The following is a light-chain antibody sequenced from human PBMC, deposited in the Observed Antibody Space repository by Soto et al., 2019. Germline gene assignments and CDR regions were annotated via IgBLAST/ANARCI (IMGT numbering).Light chain of an antibody. Sequence: EMVMTQSPATLSVSPGERATLSCRASQSVRNKLAWYQQKAGQAPRLLIFGASTRATGIPARFSGSGSGTEFTLTISSLQSEDFAVYYCQQYNNWPPTFGQGTRVEIK. V-gene: IGKV3-15*01. CDR1: QSVRNK. CDR2: GAS. J-gene: IGKJ1*01. CDR3: QQYNNWPPT.